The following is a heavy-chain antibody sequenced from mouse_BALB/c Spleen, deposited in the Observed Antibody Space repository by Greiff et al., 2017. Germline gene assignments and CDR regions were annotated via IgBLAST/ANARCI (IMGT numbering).Heavy chain of an antibody. D-gene: IGHD2-2*01. Sequence: EVQRVESGGGLVKPGGSLKLSCAASGFTFSDYYMYWVRQTPEKRLEWVATISDGGSYTYYPDSVKGRFTISRDNAKNNLYLQMSSLKSEDTAMYYCARDIGYYFDYWGQGTTLTVSS. CDR1: GFTFSDYY. J-gene: IGHJ2*01. CDR3: ARDIGYYFDY. V-gene: IGHV5-4*02. CDR2: ISDGGSYT.